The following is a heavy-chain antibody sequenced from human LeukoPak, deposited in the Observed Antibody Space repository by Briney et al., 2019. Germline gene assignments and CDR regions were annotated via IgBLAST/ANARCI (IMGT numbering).Heavy chain of an antibody. Sequence: ASVKVSCKVSGYTLTELSMHWVRQAPGKGLEWMGGFDPEDGETIYAQKFQGRVTMTEDTSTDTAYMELSSLRSEDTAVYYCARDRAFKNLWFGAPDAFDIWGQGTMVTVSS. J-gene: IGHJ3*02. D-gene: IGHD3-10*01. V-gene: IGHV1-24*01. CDR1: GYTLTELS. CDR2: FDPEDGET. CDR3: ARDRAFKNLWFGAPDAFDI.